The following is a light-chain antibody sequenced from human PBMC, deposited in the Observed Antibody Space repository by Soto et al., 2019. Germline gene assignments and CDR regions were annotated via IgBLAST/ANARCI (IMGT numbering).Light chain of an antibody. CDR2: EVS. Sequence: QSALTQPASVSGSPGQSITISCTGTSSDVGGYIYVSWYQQHPGKAPKLMIYEVSNRPSGVSNRFSGSKSGNTASLTISGXXAXXXADYYCSSYTSTLRVVFGGGTKLTVL. CDR1: SSDVGGYIY. CDR3: SSYTSTLRVV. J-gene: IGLJ3*02. V-gene: IGLV2-14*01.